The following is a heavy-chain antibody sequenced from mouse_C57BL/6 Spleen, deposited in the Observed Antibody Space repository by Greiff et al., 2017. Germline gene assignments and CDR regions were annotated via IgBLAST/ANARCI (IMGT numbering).Heavy chain of an antibody. CDR2: ISYSGST. CDR1: GYSITSDY. CDR3: EKSPFYGSSYGDFDV. D-gene: IGHD1-1*01. J-gene: IGHJ1*03. V-gene: IGHV3-8*01. Sequence: EVKLMESGPGLAKPSQTLSLTCSVTGYSITSDYWNWIRKFPGNKLEYMGYISYSGSTYSNPSLKSRISITRDTSKKQYYLQLNSVTTEDTATYYCEKSPFYGSSYGDFDVWGTGTTVTVSS.